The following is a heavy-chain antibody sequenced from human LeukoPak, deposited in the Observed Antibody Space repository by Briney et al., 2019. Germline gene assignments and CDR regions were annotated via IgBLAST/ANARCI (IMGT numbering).Heavy chain of an antibody. V-gene: IGHV1-69*13. Sequence: SVKVSCKASGGTFSSYAISWVRQAPGQGLEWMGGIIPIFGTANYAQKFQGRVTITVDESTSTAYMELSSLRSEDTAVYYCAREYCSGGSCYSGYWGQGTLVTVSS. CDR3: AREYCSGGSCYSGY. J-gene: IGHJ4*02. D-gene: IGHD2-15*01. CDR2: IIPIFGTA. CDR1: GGTFSSYA.